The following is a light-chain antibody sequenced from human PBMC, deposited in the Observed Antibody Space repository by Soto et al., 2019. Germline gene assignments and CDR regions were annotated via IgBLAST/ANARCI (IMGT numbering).Light chain of an antibody. CDR3: QQYNNWPPTWT. CDR2: GAS. J-gene: IGKJ1*01. V-gene: IGKV3-15*01. CDR1: QSISDT. Sequence: EIGMTQSPATLSVSPGGRATLSCRASQSISDTLAWYQQKPGQAPRLLIYGASKRATGFPARFSGSGSGTEFTLTISSLQSEDFAVYYCQQYNNWPPTWTFGQGTKV.